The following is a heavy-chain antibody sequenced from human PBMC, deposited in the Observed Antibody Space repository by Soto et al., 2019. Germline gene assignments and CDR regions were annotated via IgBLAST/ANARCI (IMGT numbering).Heavy chain of an antibody. CDR3: AKGGCGLTTCYVNC. CDR1: GLTVKTHH. J-gene: IGHJ4*02. CDR2: IYSGDRT. D-gene: IGHD2-2*01. Sequence: HPGGSLRLSCAASGLTVKTHHMSWVRQAPGKGLEWVSVIYSGDRTKHADSVNGRFTISRDNSRNTVYLQMNSLRAEDTAMYYCAKGGCGLTTCYVNCWGQGTLVTVSS. V-gene: IGHV3-66*01.